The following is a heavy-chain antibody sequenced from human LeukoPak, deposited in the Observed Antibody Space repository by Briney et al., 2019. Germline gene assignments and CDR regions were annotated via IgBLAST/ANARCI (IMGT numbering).Heavy chain of an antibody. Sequence: GGSLRLSRAASGFTFSSYGMNWVRQAPGKGRECGSYISRSGATIYYADSVKGRFTISRDNAKNSLYLQMSSLRAEDTAIYYCARDRGGGDIYFDYWGQGTLVTVSS. D-gene: IGHD2-21*02. CDR2: ISRSGATI. V-gene: IGHV3-48*03. CDR1: GFTFSSYG. CDR3: ARDRGGGDIYFDY. J-gene: IGHJ4*02.